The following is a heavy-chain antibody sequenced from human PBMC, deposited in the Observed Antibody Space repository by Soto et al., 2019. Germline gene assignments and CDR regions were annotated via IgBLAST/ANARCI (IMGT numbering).Heavy chain of an antibody. J-gene: IGHJ4*02. V-gene: IGHV1-46*01. D-gene: IGHD2-21*02. Sequence: QVQLVQSGAEVKKPGASVKVSCKASGDTFTDYYIHWVRQPPGQGLEWMGTVNPSGGHTTYAQHFLGRMTMTRDTSPSTLYMELTSLTSEDTAVYYCARGGHVVVVTAALDFWGQGTLVTVSS. CDR3: ARGGHVVVVTAALDF. CDR2: VNPSGGHT. CDR1: GDTFTDYY.